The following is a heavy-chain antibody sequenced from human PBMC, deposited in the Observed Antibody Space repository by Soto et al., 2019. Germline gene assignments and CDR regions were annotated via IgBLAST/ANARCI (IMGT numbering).Heavy chain of an antibody. J-gene: IGHJ6*02. V-gene: IGHV4-31*03. Sequence: QVQLQESGPGLVKPSQTLSLTFTVSGGSIRSGGYYWSWIRQHPGTGLEWIGYIYYSGSTYYNPSLQSRVTISVQTSKNPFSLKLSSVTAADTAVYYCATLAGLAVDYMLGYYYYGMDVCGQGTTVTVSS. CDR2: IYYSGST. D-gene: IGHD4-4*01. CDR1: GGSIRSGGYY. CDR3: ATLAGLAVDYMLGYYYYGMDV.